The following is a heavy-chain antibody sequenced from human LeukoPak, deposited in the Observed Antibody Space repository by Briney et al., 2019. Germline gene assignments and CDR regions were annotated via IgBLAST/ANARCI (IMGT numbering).Heavy chain of an antibody. D-gene: IGHD3-10*01. V-gene: IGHV3-30*04. CDR2: ISNDGTYK. J-gene: IGHJ5*02. Sequence: GGSLRLSCAASGFTFSSYAMHWVRQAPDKGLEYVAVISNDGTYKYYGASVKGRFTISRDNSKNTLYLQMDSLRSEDTAVYSCTRKSGGSQRKMDDWFDPWGQGTLVIVPS. CDR1: GFTFSSYA. CDR3: TRKSGGSQRKMDDWFDP.